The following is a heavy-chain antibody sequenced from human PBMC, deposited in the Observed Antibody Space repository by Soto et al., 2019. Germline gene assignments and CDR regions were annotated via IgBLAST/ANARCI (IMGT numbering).Heavy chain of an antibody. Sequence: PGGSLRLSCTASGFSFSSYTMNWVRQAPGRGLQWVASITNRGTHTYSADSVKGRFTISRDNDKNSLYLQMNNLRAEDTATYYCARAHEVAWFDSWGLGTLVTVSS. CDR1: GFSFSSYT. V-gene: IGHV3-21*06. D-gene: IGHD2-15*01. CDR2: ITNRGTHT. CDR3: ARAHEVAWFDS. J-gene: IGHJ5*01.